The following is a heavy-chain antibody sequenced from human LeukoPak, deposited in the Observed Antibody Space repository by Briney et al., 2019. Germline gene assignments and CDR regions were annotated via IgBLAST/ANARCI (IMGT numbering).Heavy chain of an antibody. D-gene: IGHD2-2*02. CDR1: GFTFSSYG. CDR3: AKGPYCSSTSCYKANWYFDL. J-gene: IGHJ2*01. CDR2: IRXDGSNK. Sequence: GGSLXXSCXAXGFTFSSYGMHWVRQAPGKGREGVAFIRXDGSNKYYADSVKGRFTIYRDNSKKTLYMQKNRQRAEETAVYYCAKGPYCSSTSCYKANWYFDLWGRGTLVTVSS. V-gene: IGHV3-30*02.